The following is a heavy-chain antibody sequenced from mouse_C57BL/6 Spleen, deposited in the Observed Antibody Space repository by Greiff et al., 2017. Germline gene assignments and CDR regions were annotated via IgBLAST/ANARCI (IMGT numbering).Heavy chain of an antibody. CDR2: ISSGGSYT. J-gene: IGHJ3*01. CDR1: GFTFSSYG. V-gene: IGHV5-6*01. CDR3: ARHGLAY. Sequence: EVQLKESGGDLVKPGGSLKLSCAASGFTFSSYGMSWVRQTPDKRLEWVATISSGGSYTYYPDRVKGRFTISRDNAKNTLYLQMSDLESEDRAMDYCARHGLAYWGQGTLVTVSA.